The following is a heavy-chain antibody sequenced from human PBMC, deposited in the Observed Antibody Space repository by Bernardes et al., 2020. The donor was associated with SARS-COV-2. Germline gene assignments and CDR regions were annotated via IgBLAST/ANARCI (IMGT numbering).Heavy chain of an antibody. J-gene: IGHJ6*02. CDR1: GYTFTSYG. V-gene: IGHV1-18*04. Sequence: ASVKVSCKASGYTFTSYGISWVRQAPGQGLEWMGWISVYNGNTNYAQKLQGRVTMTTDTSTSTAYMELRSLRSDDTAVYYCARSYSSGWDLYYYYGMDVWGQGTTVTVSS. CDR2: ISVYNGNT. CDR3: ARSYSSGWDLYYYYGMDV. D-gene: IGHD2-15*01.